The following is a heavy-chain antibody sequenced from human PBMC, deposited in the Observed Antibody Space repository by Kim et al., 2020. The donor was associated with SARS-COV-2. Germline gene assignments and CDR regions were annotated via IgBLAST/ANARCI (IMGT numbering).Heavy chain of an antibody. Sequence: GGSLRLSCAASGFTFGDYAMHWVRQAPGKGLEWVSGISWNSGSIGYADSVKGRFTISRDNAKNSLYLQMNSLRAEDTALYYCAKDISGLYCSSTSCVRPYYYYGMDVWGQGTTVTVSS. V-gene: IGHV3-9*01. J-gene: IGHJ6*02. CDR1: GFTFGDYA. CDR2: ISWNSGSI. D-gene: IGHD2-2*01. CDR3: AKDISGLYCSSTSCVRPYYYYGMDV.